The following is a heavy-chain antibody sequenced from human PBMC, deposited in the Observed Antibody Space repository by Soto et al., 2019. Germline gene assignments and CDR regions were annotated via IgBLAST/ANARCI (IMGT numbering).Heavy chain of an antibody. CDR1: GYTFTSYA. V-gene: IGHV1-3*01. J-gene: IGHJ4*02. CDR2: INAGNGNT. Sequence: ASVKVSCKASGYTFTSYAMHWVRQAPGQRLEWMGWINAGNGNTKYSQKFQGRVTITADKSTSIAYMELSSLRSEDTAVYYCGSIGYSSSWRAFDYWGLGTLVTVSS. CDR3: GSIGYSSSWRAFDY. D-gene: IGHD6-13*01.